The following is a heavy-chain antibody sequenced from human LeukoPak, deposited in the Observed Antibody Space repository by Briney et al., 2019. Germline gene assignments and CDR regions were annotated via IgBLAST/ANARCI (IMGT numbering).Heavy chain of an antibody. CDR2: IYYSGSP. D-gene: IGHD4-17*01. V-gene: IGHV4-59*08. Sequence: SETLSLTCTVSGGTISSYYWSWIRQPPGKGLEWIGYIYYSGSPNYTPSLKSRVTISVDTSKKQSSLKLSSVTAADTAVYYCARGTVTTSMKAFDIRGQGTMVTVSS. CDR1: GGTISSYY. CDR3: ARGTVTTSMKAFDI. J-gene: IGHJ3*02.